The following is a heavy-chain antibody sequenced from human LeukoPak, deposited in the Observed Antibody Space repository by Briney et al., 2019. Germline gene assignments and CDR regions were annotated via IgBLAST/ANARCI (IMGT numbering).Heavy chain of an antibody. Sequence: ASVKVSCKASGYTFTSYYMHWVRQAPGQGLEWMGIINPSGGSTSYAQKFQGRVTMTRDMSTSTVYMELSSLRSEDTAVYYCAREYSAMIVVEGYYFDYWGQGTLVTVSS. CDR2: INPSGGST. CDR1: GYTFTSYY. V-gene: IGHV1-46*01. CDR3: AREYSAMIVVEGYYFDY. J-gene: IGHJ4*02. D-gene: IGHD3-22*01.